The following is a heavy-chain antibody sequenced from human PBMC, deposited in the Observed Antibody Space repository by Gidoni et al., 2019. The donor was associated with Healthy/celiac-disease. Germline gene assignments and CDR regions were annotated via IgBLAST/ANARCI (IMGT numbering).Heavy chain of an antibody. J-gene: IGHJ4*02. Sequence: QVQLQESGPGLVKPSETLSLTCTVSGGSVSSGSYYWSWIRQPPGKGLEWIGYIYYSGSTNYNPSLKSRVTISVDTSKNQFSLKLSSVTAADTAVYYCARGGNVLLWFGELDYWGQGTLVTVSS. CDR2: IYYSGST. CDR1: GGSVSSGSYY. D-gene: IGHD3-10*01. V-gene: IGHV4-61*01. CDR3: ARGGNVLLWFGELDY.